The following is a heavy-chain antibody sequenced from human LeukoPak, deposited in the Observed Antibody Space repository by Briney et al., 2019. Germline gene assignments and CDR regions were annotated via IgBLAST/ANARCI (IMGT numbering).Heavy chain of an antibody. Sequence: WGSLTLSCAASGFTFGSCWMAWFRQTPAKGLQWVANIKHDGSEKYYVDSVKGRFTISRDNAQNSFSLKMNSLRAEDTAVYYWAGDRGSTRYVLYDYWDQGTLVTVSS. D-gene: IGHD2-15*01. V-gene: IGHV3-7*04. J-gene: IGHJ4*02. CDR3: AGDRGSTRYVLYDY. CDR1: GFTFGSCW. CDR2: IKHDGSEK.